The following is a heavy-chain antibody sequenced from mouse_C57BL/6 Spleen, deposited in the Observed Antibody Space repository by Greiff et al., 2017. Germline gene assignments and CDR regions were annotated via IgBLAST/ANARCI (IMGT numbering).Heavy chain of an antibody. V-gene: IGHV5-17*01. CDR3: ARGYSNYGSAMDY. J-gene: IGHJ4*01. CDR1: GFTFSDYG. CDR2: ISSGSSTI. Sequence: EVHLVESGGGLVKPGGSLKLSCAASGFTFSDYGMHWVRQAPEKGLEWVAYISSGSSTIYYADSVKGRFTISRDNAKNTLFLQMTSLRSEDTAMYYCARGYSNYGSAMDYWGQGTSVTVSS. D-gene: IGHD2-5*01.